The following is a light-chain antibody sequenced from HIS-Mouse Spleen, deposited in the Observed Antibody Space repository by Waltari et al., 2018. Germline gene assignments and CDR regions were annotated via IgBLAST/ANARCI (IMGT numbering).Light chain of an antibody. V-gene: IGKV1-5*03. CDR2: KAS. CDR1: QSISSR. CDR3: QQYNSYSRT. Sequence: DIQMTQSPSTLSASVGDRVTIPCRASQSISSRLAWYQQKPGKAPKLLIYKASSLESGVPSRFSGSGSGTEFTLTISSLQPDDFATYYCQQYNSYSRTFGQGTKVEIK. J-gene: IGKJ1*01.